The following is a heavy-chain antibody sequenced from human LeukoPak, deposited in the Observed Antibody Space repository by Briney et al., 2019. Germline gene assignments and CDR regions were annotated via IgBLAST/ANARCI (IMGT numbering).Heavy chain of an antibody. CDR3: ARVGGEGTMVRGVMGNYYYYMDV. V-gene: IGHV4-38-2*02. CDR1: GYSISGGYY. J-gene: IGHJ6*03. CDR2: IYHSGST. Sequence: SETLSLTCTVSGYSISGGYYWGWIRQPPGKGLEWIGSIYHSGSTYYNPSLKSRVTISVDTSKNQFSLKLSSVTAADTAVYYCARVGGEGTMVRGVMGNYYYYMDVWGKGTTVTVSS. D-gene: IGHD3-10*01.